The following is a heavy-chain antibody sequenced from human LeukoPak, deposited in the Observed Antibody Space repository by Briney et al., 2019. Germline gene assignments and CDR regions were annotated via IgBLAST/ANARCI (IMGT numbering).Heavy chain of an antibody. CDR2: MNPNSGNT. J-gene: IGHJ5*02. D-gene: IGHD1-20*01. Sequence: ASVKVSCKASGYTFTSYDINWVRQATGQGLEWMGWMNPNSGNTGYAQKFQGRVTITRNTSISTAYMELSSLRSEDTAVYYCAREYNWNDGNWFDPWGQGTLVTVSS. CDR1: GYTFTSYD. CDR3: AREYNWNDGNWFDP. V-gene: IGHV1-8*03.